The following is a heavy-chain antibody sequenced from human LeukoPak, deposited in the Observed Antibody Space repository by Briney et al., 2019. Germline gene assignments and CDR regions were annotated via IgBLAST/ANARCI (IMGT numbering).Heavy chain of an antibody. D-gene: IGHD6-19*01. CDR1: GGSIRGYY. J-gene: IGHJ4*02. CDR2: IYSSGNT. Sequence: SETLSLTCNVSGGSIRGYYWSWLRQPAGKGLEWIGRIYSSGNTIYNPSLNSRVTISIDMSKNQFSLKVSSVTAADTAVYYCARACSYSSNYIDYWGQGTLVTVSS. CDR3: ARACSYSSNYIDY. V-gene: IGHV4-4*07.